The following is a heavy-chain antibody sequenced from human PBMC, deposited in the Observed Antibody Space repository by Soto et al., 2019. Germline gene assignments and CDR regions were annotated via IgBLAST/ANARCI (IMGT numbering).Heavy chain of an antibody. J-gene: IGHJ4*02. V-gene: IGHV3-11*01. CDR1: GFTFSDYY. CDR2: ISSSGNTI. Sequence: QVQLVESGGGLVKTSGSLRIACAASGFTFSDYYMSWDLQAPGKGLEWVSYISSSGNTIYYADSVKRRFTSSRDNAKNSVYLEMNSLRAEDTALYFCAKMSSENYYDPVFAWGQGTLVTVSS. D-gene: IGHD3-22*01. CDR3: AKMSSENYYDPVFA.